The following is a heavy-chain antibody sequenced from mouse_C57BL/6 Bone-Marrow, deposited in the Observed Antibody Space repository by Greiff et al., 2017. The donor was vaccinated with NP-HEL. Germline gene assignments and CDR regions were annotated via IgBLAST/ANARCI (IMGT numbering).Heavy chain of an antibody. CDR1: GYTFTSYW. D-gene: IGHD3-2*02. CDR3: ARVGTAQATFWFAY. CDR2: IDPNSGGT. J-gene: IGHJ3*01. V-gene: IGHV1-72*01. Sequence: VQLQQPGAELVKPGASVKLSCKASGYTFTSYWMHWVKQRPGRGLEWIGRIDPNSGGTKYNEKFKSKATLTVDKPSSTAYMQRSSLTSEDSAVYYCARVGTAQATFWFAYWGQGTLVTVSA.